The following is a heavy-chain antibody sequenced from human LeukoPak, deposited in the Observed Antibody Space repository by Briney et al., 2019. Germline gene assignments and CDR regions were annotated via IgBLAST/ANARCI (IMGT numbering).Heavy chain of an antibody. J-gene: IGHJ4*02. Sequence: PGGSLRLSCAASGFTFSSYGMHWVRQAPGKGLEWVAVIWYDGSNKYYADSVKGRFTISRDNSKNTLYLQMNSLRAEDTAVYCCAREEYSGSYPMDWGQGTLVTVSS. CDR3: AREEYSGSYPMD. CDR1: GFTFSSYG. CDR2: IWYDGSNK. D-gene: IGHD1-26*01. V-gene: IGHV3-33*01.